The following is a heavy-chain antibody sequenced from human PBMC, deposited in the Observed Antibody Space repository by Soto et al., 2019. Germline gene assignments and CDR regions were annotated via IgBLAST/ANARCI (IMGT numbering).Heavy chain of an antibody. CDR3: ARTRKITYSNRGDYGMDV. CDR2: ISAYNGNT. D-gene: IGHD4-4*01. V-gene: IGHV1-18*01. J-gene: IGHJ6*02. Sequence: ASVKVSCKASGYTFTSYGISWVLQAPGQGLEWMGWISAYNGNTNYAQKLQGRVTMTTDTSTSTAYMELRSLRSDDTAVYYCARTRKITYSNRGDYGMDVWGQGTTVTVSS. CDR1: GYTFTSYG.